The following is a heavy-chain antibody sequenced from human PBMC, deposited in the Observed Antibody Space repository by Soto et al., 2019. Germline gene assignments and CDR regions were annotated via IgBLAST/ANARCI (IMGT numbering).Heavy chain of an antibody. V-gene: IGHV1-69*01. D-gene: IGHD3-22*01. J-gene: IGHJ4*02. CDR1: GGTYRNYD. Sequence: QVHLVQSGAEVKKPGSSVRVSCKASGGTYRNYDVNWVRQAPGQGLEWMGGIIPISGTTNYAQKFQGRVTITADESMSTAYMELRRLRSEDTAVYFCARDEGDDSSGYYDVNYWGQGTLVTVSS. CDR3: ARDEGDDSSGYYDVNY. CDR2: IIPISGTT.